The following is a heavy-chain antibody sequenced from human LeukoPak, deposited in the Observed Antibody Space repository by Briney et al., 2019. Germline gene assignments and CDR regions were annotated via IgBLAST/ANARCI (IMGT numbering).Heavy chain of an antibody. CDR1: GFTFSSYS. CDR2: ISSSSSYK. D-gene: IGHD3-10*01. J-gene: IGHJ4*02. CDR3: ARDLWSYYYGSGSYLGG. V-gene: IGHV3-21*01. Sequence: GGSLRLSCAASGFTFSSYSMNWVRQAPGKGLEWVSSISSSSSYKYYADSVKGRFTISRDNAKNSLYLQMNSLRAEDTAVYYCARDLWSYYYGSGSYLGGWGQGTLVTVSS.